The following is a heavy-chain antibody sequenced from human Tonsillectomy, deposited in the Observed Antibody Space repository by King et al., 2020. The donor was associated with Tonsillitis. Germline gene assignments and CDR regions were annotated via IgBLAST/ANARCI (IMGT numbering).Heavy chain of an antibody. J-gene: IGHJ3*02. CDR1: GGTFSSYA. V-gene: IGHV1-69*09. D-gene: IGHD5-24*01. Sequence: HVQLVESGAEVKKPGSSVKVSCKASGGTFSSYAISWVRQAPGQGLEWMGRIIPILGLANYAQKFQGRVTITADKSTSTAYMELSSLSSEDTAVYYCAKGYGYNYAFDIWGQGTMVTVSS. CDR2: IIPILGLA. CDR3: AKGYGYNYAFDI.